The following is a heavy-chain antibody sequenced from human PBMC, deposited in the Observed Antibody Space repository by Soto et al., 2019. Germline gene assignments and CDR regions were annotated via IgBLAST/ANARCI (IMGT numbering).Heavy chain of an antibody. J-gene: IGHJ3*02. V-gene: IGHV1-69*02. CDR1: GGTFSSYT. D-gene: IGHD3-22*01. CDR3: ARNHYCDNSGEI. Sequence: QVQLVQSGAEVKKPGSSVKVSCKASGGTFSSYTISWVRQAPGQGREWMGRIIPILGIANYAQKFQGRVRITADKSRSTAYIELRSLRSEETAGYYCARNHYCDNSGEIWGQGTMVTVSS. CDR2: IIPILGIA.